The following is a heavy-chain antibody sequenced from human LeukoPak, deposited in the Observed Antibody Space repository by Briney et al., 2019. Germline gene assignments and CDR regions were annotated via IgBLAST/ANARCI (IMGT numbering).Heavy chain of an antibody. D-gene: IGHD2-2*01. V-gene: IGHV5-51*01. CDR3: ARHFPDCSSTSCRLDY. Sequence: GESLKISGKGSGYSFTSYWIGWVRQMPGKGLEWMGIIYPGDSDTRYSPSFQGQVTISADKSISTAYLQWSSLKASDTAMYYCARHFPDCSSTSCRLDYWGQGTLVTVSS. CDR2: IYPGDSDT. CDR1: GYSFTSYW. J-gene: IGHJ4*02.